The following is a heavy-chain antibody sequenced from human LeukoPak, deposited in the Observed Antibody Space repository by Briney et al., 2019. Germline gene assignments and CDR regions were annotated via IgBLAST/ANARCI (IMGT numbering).Heavy chain of an antibody. V-gene: IGHV4-39*01. CDR1: GDSISSSSYD. Sequence: SETLSLTCTVSGDSISSSSYDWGWIRQPRGKGLEWIGSIYYSGSTYYNPSLKSRVTISVDTSKNQFSLKLSSVTAADTAVYYCARPRGVRGPRTNWFDPWGQGTLVTVSS. CDR3: ARPRGVRGPRTNWFDP. J-gene: IGHJ5*02. CDR2: IYYSGST. D-gene: IGHD3-10*01.